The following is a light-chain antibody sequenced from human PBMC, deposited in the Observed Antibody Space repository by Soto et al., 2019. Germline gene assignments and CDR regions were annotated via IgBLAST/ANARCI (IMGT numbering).Light chain of an antibody. V-gene: IGKV3-20*01. CDR3: HQYGSAPIT. Sequence: EIVLTQSPGTLSLSPGERATLSCRASQSVSSNYLAWYQQKPGQAPRLLIYAASSRATGIPDRFSGSGSGSDFTLSISRLETEDFAVYYCHQYGSAPITFGQGTRLEN. J-gene: IGKJ5*01. CDR1: QSVSSNY. CDR2: AAS.